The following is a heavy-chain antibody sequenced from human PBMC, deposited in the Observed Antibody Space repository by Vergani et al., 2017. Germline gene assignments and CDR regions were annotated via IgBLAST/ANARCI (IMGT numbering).Heavy chain of an antibody. V-gene: IGHV1-18*01. Sequence: QVQLVQSGAEVKKPGASVKVSCKASGYTFTSYGISWVRQAPGQGLEWMGWISAYNGNTNYAQKLQGRVTMTTDTSTSTAYMELRSLRSDDTAVYYCAREKGIAAAGSNGPAEYFQHWGQGTLVTVSS. J-gene: IGHJ1*01. CDR3: AREKGIAAAGSNGPAEYFQH. CDR1: GYTFTSYG. CDR2: ISAYNGNT. D-gene: IGHD6-13*01.